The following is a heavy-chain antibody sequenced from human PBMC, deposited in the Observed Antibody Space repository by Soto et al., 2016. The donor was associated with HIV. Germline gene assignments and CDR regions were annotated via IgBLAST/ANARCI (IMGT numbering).Heavy chain of an antibody. D-gene: IGHD3-10*01. CDR1: GYIFTSYY. J-gene: IGHJ6*01. CDR2: IDPSGVSR. V-gene: IGHV1-46*01. Sequence: QVQLVQSGAEVKKPGASVKVSCMASGYIFTSYYMHWVRQAPGQGLEWMGLIDPSGVSRSYAQKFQGRVTMTRDTSTSTFYMDLSSLRSEDTAVYYCASSYYYYGSGARMDVWGQRGPRSPSPQ. CDR3: ASSYYYYGSGARMDV.